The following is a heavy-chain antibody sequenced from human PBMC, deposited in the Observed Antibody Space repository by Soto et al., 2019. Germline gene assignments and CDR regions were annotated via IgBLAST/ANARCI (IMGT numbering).Heavy chain of an antibody. CDR2: IRKNTDGATT. J-gene: IGHJ4*02. CDR1: GFTFSNAW. V-gene: IGHV3-15*01. Sequence: EAQLVESGGGLVKPGGSLRLSCAASGFTFSNAWMSWVRQAPGKGLEWVGRIRKNTDGATTDYAAPVKGRFTISRDDSHNTVYLQMTSLKIEDTDVYYCATGVHFYGDCGQGTLVTVSS. D-gene: IGHD3-10*01. CDR3: ATGVHFYGD.